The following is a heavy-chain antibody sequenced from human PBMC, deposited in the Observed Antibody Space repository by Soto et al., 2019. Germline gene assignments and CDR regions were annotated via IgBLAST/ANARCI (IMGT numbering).Heavy chain of an antibody. Sequence: QVKLQESGPGLVKPSQTLSLTCTVSGGSISSGGYYWSWIRQHPGKGLEWIGYIYYSGSTYYNPYLKSRVTISVDTSKNQFSRKLSSVTAADTAVYYCAREVGQLVGTSNWFDPWGQGTLVTVSS. CDR3: AREVGQLVGTSNWFDP. J-gene: IGHJ5*02. CDR1: GGSISSGGYY. CDR2: IYYSGST. D-gene: IGHD6-13*01. V-gene: IGHV4-31*03.